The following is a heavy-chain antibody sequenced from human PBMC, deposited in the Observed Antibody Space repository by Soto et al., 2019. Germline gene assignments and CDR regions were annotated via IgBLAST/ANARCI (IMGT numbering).Heavy chain of an antibody. J-gene: IGHJ5*02. CDR2: INSRSSYT. Sequence: GGSLRLSCAASGFTFSDYYMSWIRQAPGKGLEWVSYINSRSSYTNYAESVRGRFTISRDNSKNTLYLQLNSLRVEDTAVYYCAKVGGFDPWGQGTLVTVSS. CDR1: GFTFSDYY. D-gene: IGHD4-17*01. CDR3: AKVGGFDP. V-gene: IGHV3-11*05.